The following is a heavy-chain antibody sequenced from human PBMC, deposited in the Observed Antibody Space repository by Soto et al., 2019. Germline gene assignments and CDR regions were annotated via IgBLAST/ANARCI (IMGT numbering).Heavy chain of an antibody. CDR1: GASISSTGSGDW. D-gene: IGHD1-26*01. CDR2: IHHSGST. Sequence: QVQLQESGPGLVKPSGTLSLTCTVSGASISSTGSGDWWSWVRQPPGKGLEWIGEIHHSGSTNYNPSLKSRVTMSVDKSRNQFSLRLSSVIAADTAVYYCAKMVGATLVDYWGQGTLVTVSS. J-gene: IGHJ4*02. V-gene: IGHV4-4*02. CDR3: AKMVGATLVDY.